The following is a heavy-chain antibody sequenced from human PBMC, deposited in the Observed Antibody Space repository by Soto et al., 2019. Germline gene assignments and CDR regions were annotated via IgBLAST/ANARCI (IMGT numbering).Heavy chain of an antibody. CDR1: GDSISSSVW. CDR3: ARKAWVRFDY. Sequence: QVQMQESGPGLVKPSGTLSLTCAVSGDSISSSVWWTWVRQPPGKGLEWIGEVFHTGNTNYNPSLKSRVTMSVDKSTNEFSLKVTSVTAADTAIYYCARKAWVRFDYWGQGALVNVSS. D-gene: IGHD7-27*01. V-gene: IGHV4-4*02. J-gene: IGHJ4*02. CDR2: VFHTGNT.